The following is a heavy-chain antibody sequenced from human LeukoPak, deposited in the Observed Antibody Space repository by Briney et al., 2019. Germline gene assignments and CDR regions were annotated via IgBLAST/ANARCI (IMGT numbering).Heavy chain of an antibody. CDR1: GFTFSSYA. Sequence: PGGSLRLSCAASGFTFSSYAMTWVRQTPGKGLEWVSGFSSNGVTTFYADSVKGRFTISRDNSKNTLYLQMNSLRAEDTAVYYCARETIAAAGKGFDPWGQGTLVTVSS. CDR3: ARETIAAAGKGFDP. CDR2: FSSNGVTT. V-gene: IGHV3-23*01. D-gene: IGHD6-13*01. J-gene: IGHJ5*02.